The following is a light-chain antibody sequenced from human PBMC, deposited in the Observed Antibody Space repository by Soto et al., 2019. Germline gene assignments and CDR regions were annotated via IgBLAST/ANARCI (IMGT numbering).Light chain of an antibody. V-gene: IGKV3-15*01. J-gene: IGKJ1*01. CDR1: QSVSSK. CDR2: DAS. Sequence: DIVMTHSPATRSVSPGERVARSSRASQSVSSKLVWYQRKPGQSPRLLIYDASTRATGMPGRFSGSGSGTEFTLTISSLQPEDFAVYYCQQYNNSPWTFGQGTKVDIK. CDR3: QQYNNSPWT.